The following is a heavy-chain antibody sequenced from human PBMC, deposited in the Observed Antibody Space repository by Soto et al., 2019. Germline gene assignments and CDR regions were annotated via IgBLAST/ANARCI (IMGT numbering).Heavy chain of an antibody. CDR1: GFNVRYEY. J-gene: IGHJ6*02. Sequence: GGSLRLSCVASGFNVRYEYINWVRQAPGKGLEWVSVVYSGGSIYYADSVKGRFTISRDNPKNTVHFQMNNLKVEDTAVYYCARGRWNGMDIWGQGTTVTVSS. V-gene: IGHV3-53*01. CDR3: ARGRWNGMDI. D-gene: IGHD2-15*01. CDR2: VYSGGSI.